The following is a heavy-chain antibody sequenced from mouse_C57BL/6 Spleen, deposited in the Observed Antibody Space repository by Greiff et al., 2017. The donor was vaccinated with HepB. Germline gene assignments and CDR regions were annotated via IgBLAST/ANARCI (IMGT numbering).Heavy chain of an antibody. CDR1: GFTFTDYY. D-gene: IGHD1-1*01. V-gene: IGHV7-3*01. CDR2: IRNKANGYTT. J-gene: IGHJ2*01. CDR3: ARYYYGSSYLSPFDY. Sequence: EVHLVESGGGLVQPGGSLSLSCAASGFTFTDYYMSWVRQPPGKALEWLGFIRNKANGYTTEYSASVKGRFTISRDNSQSILYLQMNALGAEGRATYDCARYYYGSSYLSPFDYWGQGTTLTVSS.